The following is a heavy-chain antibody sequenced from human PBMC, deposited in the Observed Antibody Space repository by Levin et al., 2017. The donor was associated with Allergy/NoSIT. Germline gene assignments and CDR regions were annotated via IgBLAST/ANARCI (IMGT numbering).Heavy chain of an antibody. D-gene: IGHD2-2*03. J-gene: IGHJ3*02. V-gene: IGHV2-5*02. CDR1: GFSLTTIGVG. CDR3: ARHPGRWIGQSLVAFDI. Sequence: SGPTLVKPTQTLTLTCTFSGFSLTTIGVGVGWIRQPPGKALEWLALIYWDDDKRYSPSLTSRLTVIKDTYKNQVVLTLTYMDPTDTAPYYCARHPGRWIGQSLVAFDIWGQGTMVTVSS. CDR2: IYWDDDK.